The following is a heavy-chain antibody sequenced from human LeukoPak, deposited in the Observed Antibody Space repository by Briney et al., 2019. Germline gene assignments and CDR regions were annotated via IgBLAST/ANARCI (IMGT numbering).Heavy chain of an antibody. CDR2: IIPIFGIA. CDR1: GGTFSSYA. CDR3: ARGRAYCSGGSCYSGKYYYGMDV. J-gene: IGHJ6*04. D-gene: IGHD2-15*01. Sequence: SVKVSCKASGGTFSSYAISWVRQAPGQGLEWMGGIIPIFGIANYAQKFQGRVTITADKSTSTAYMELSSLRSEDTAVYYCARGRAYCSGGSCYSGKYYYGMDVWGEGTTVTVSS. V-gene: IGHV1-69*10.